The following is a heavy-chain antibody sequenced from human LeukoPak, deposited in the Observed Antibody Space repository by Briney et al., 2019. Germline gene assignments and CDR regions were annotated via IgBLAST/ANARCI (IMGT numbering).Heavy chain of an antibody. CDR1: GGALSGYA. CDR2: IILIFGST. CDR3: ARGFSGPNWGKRYYDH. Sequence: VKVSCKASGGALSGYAVTWVRLAPGQGLEWMGGIILIFGSTNYAPKFEGRLTITADESTNTVYMELSSLRSEDTAVYFCARGFSGPNWGKRYYDHWGQGTLVAVSS. J-gene: IGHJ4*02. D-gene: IGHD7-27*01. V-gene: IGHV1-69*01.